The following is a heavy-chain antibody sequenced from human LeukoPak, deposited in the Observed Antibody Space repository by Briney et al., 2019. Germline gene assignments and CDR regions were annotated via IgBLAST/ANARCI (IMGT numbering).Heavy chain of an antibody. Sequence: GGSLRLSCAASGFTFSSYAMHWVRQAPGKGLEWVAVISYDGSNKYYADSVKGRFTISRDNSKNTLYLQMNSLRAEDTAVYYCARVGGTTVTTSGYFDYWGRGTLVTVSS. D-gene: IGHD4-17*01. CDR2: ISYDGSNK. CDR3: ARVGGTTVTTSGYFDY. V-gene: IGHV3-30*04. CDR1: GFTFSSYA. J-gene: IGHJ4*02.